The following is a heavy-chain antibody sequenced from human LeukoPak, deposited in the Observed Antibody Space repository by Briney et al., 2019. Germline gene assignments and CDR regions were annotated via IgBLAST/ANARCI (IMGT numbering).Heavy chain of an antibody. V-gene: IGHV1-2*02. D-gene: IGHD1-1*01. J-gene: IGHJ4*02. CDR1: GYTFTGYY. CDR3: ARDLRDVMRTGIPYEIDY. Sequence: ASVKVSCKAYGYTFTGYYIHWVRQAPGQRLEWMGWINPNSGGTYFAQKFQGRVTVTRDTFIATAYMELSRLTSDDTAIYYCARDLRDVMRTGIPYEIDYWGQGTLVTVSS. CDR2: INPNSGGT.